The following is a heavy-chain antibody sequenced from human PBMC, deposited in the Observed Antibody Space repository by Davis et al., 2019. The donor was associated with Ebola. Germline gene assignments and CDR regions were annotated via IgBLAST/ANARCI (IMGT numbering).Heavy chain of an antibody. CDR1: GDSVSINSAG. Sequence: LRLSCDISGDSVSINSAGWNWIRQSPSRGLEWLGRTYYTSKWFNDYAVSVKSRITVNPDTSKNQFSLQLNSVNPEDTALYYCARGWLRGGMDVWGEGTTVTV. CDR2: TYYTSKWFN. J-gene: IGHJ6*02. D-gene: IGHD5-18*01. V-gene: IGHV6-1*01. CDR3: ARGWLRGGMDV.